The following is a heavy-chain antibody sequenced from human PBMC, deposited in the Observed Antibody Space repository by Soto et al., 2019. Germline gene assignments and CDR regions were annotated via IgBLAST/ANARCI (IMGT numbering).Heavy chain of an antibody. J-gene: IGHJ4*02. CDR2: ISGSGGTT. Sequence: GGSLRLSCAASGFTFSSYAMSWVRQAPGKGLVWVSAISGSGGTTYYADSVKGRFTISRDNSKNTLYLQMNSLRAEDTAVYYCAKHLYLGYCSGGSCYPLFDYWGQGTLVTVSS. CDR1: GFTFSSYA. CDR3: AKHLYLGYCSGGSCYPLFDY. V-gene: IGHV3-23*01. D-gene: IGHD2-15*01.